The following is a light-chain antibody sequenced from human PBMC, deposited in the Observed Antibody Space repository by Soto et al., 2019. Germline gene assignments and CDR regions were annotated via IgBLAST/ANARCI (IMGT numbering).Light chain of an antibody. CDR3: QQANSFPLT. CDR1: QSISTW. CDR2: DAS. J-gene: IGKJ4*01. Sequence: DIQITQSPSTLSASVGDRVTITCRASQSISTWLAWYQQTKGKAPKLLIYDASSLQSGVPSRFRGSGSGTDFTLTISRLQPEDFSTYYCQQANSFPLTFGGGTKVDIK. V-gene: IGKV1-5*01.